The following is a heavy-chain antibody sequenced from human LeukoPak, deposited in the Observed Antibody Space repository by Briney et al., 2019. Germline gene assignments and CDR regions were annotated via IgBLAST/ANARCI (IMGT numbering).Heavy chain of an antibody. D-gene: IGHD3-22*01. J-gene: IGHJ6*02. CDR3: ARDYYDSSGYYYVPGYYYYYGMDV. CDR1: GYTFTGYY. Sequence: ASVKVSCKASGYTFTGYYMHWVRQAPGQGLEWMGWINPNSGGTNYAQKFQGRVTMTRDTSISTAYMELSRLRSDDTAVYYCARDYYDSSGYYYVPGYYYYYGMDVWGQGTTVTVSS. CDR2: INPNSGGT. V-gene: IGHV1-2*02.